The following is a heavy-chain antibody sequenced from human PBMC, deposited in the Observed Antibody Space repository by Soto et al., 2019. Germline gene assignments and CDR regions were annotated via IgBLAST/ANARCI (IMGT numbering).Heavy chain of an antibody. CDR2: IYYSGST. D-gene: IGHD6-6*01. J-gene: IGHJ4*02. Sequence: QVQLQESGPGLVKPSQTLSLTCTVSGGSISSCGYYWSWIRQHPGKGLEWIGYIYYSGSTYYNPSLKSRVTISVDTSKNQFSLKLSSVTAADTAVYYCARVSIAARRRYYFDYWGQGTLVTVSS. CDR3: ARVSIAARRRYYFDY. V-gene: IGHV4-31*03. CDR1: GGSISSCGYY.